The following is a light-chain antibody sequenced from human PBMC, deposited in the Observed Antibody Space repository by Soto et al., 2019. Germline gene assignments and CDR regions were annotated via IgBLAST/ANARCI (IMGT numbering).Light chain of an antibody. CDR1: KLGDRF. V-gene: IGLV3-1*01. CDR2: QDT. Sequence: SYELTQPPSVSVSPGQTASIPCSGDKLGDRFACWYQQKPGQSPVMVIYQDTRRPSGIPERFSGSNSGKTATLTISGTQAMDEADYYSQEWDSSTGVVFGGGTKLTVL. CDR3: QEWDSSTGVV. J-gene: IGLJ2*01.